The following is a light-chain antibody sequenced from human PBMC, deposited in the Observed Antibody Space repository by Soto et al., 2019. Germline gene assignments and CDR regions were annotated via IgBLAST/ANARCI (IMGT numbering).Light chain of an antibody. CDR3: QQRSNWVS. V-gene: IGKV3-11*01. J-gene: IGKJ4*01. Sequence: EIVLTQSPATLSLSPGERATLSCRASQSVSSYLAWYQQKPGQAPRLLIYDASNRATGIPARFSGSGSGTDFTLTISSLEPEDFAVYYCQQRSNWVSFGGGTKVETK. CDR1: QSVSSY. CDR2: DAS.